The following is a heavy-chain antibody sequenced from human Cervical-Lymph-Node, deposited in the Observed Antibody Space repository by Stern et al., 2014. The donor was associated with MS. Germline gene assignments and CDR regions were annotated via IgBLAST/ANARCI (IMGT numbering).Heavy chain of an antibody. Sequence: VQLEESGPGLVKPSETLSLTCTVSGGSISSSSYYWGWIRQPPGKGLEWIGSIYYSGRTYYNPSLKSRATISVDTSKNQFSLKRSSVTAADTAVYYCARHKLRSKYYFDYWGQGTLVTVSS. D-gene: IGHD3-3*01. CDR3: ARHKLRSKYYFDY. CDR2: IYYSGRT. V-gene: IGHV4-39*01. CDR1: GGSISSSSYY. J-gene: IGHJ4*02.